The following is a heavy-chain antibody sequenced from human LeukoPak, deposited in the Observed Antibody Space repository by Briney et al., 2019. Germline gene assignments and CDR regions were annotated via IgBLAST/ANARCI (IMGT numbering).Heavy chain of an antibody. Sequence: SDTLSLTCTVSGGSISTDYWSWLRQPPGKGLEWIGYMYYSGSTNYHPSLTSRVTISIDTYNKNFSLKLSSVTAPHTPVYFCAGLNSYYFGNWGQGNLVTVSS. CDR1: GGSISTDY. CDR3: AGLNSYYFGN. D-gene: IGHD5-18*01. CDR2: MYYSGST. J-gene: IGHJ4*02. V-gene: IGHV4-59*08.